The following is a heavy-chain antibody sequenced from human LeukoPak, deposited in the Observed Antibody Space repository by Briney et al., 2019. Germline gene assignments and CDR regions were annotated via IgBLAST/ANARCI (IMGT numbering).Heavy chain of an antibody. J-gene: IGHJ6*03. D-gene: IGHD1-26*01. Sequence: SETLSLTCTVSGGSISSYYWSWIRQPPGKGLEWIGYIYYSGSTNYSPSLKSRVTISVDTSKNQFSLKLSSVTAADTAVYYCARGATPYYYYYMDVWGKGTTVTVSS. V-gene: IGHV4-59*01. CDR1: GGSISSYY. CDR3: ARGATPYYYYYMDV. CDR2: IYYSGST.